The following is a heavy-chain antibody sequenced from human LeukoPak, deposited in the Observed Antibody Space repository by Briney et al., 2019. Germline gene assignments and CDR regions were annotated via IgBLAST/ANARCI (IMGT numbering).Heavy chain of an antibody. CDR2: ISSSSGTI. J-gene: IGHJ3*02. D-gene: IGHD2-2*01. CDR3: AREGHCSTTSCALDAIEI. V-gene: IGHV3-48*01. CDR1: GFTFSSYS. Sequence: GGSLRLSCATSGFTFSSYSMNWVRQAPGKGLEWVSYISSSSGTIYYADSVKGRFTISRDNAKNSLSLQMKSLRAEDTAVYYCAREGHCSTTSCALDAIEIWGQGTLVAVSS.